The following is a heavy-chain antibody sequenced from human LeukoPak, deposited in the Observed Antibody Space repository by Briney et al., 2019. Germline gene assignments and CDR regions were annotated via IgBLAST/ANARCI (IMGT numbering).Heavy chain of an antibody. V-gene: IGHV3-74*01. CDR3: AGIRGYSGYGQGAYDS. CDR1: GFTFSDYW. J-gene: IGHJ3*02. Sequence: GGSLRLSCAASGFTFSDYWMHWVRQAPGKGLVWVSRVKSDASSTNYADSVKGRFTISRDNSKNTLYLQMNSLRAEDTAVYYCAGIRGYSGYGQGAYDSWGQGAMVTVSS. D-gene: IGHD5-12*01. CDR2: VKSDASST.